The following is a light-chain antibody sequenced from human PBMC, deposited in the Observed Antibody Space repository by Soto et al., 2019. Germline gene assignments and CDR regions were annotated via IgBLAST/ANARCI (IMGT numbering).Light chain of an antibody. J-gene: IGKJ4*01. CDR2: DAS. V-gene: IGKV1-33*01. Sequence: DIQMTQSPSSLSASVGDRVTITCQASQDISNYLNWYQQKPGEAPKLLIYDASNLETGVPSRFSGSGSGTDFTFTISSLHPEDIATYYWQQYDNLPLTFGGGTKVQIK. CDR1: QDISNY. CDR3: QQYDNLPLT.